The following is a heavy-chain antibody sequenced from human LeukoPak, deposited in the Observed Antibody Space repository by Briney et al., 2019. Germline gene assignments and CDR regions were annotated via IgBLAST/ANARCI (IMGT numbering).Heavy chain of an antibody. CDR2: IYSGGST. J-gene: IGHJ3*02. Sequence: GGSLRLSCAASGFTVSSNYMRWVRQAPGKGLEWVSIIYSGGSTYYAVYVKGRFTSSRDNSKNTLYLQMYSLRSEDTAVYYCASDIRRGYYDDFDIWGQGTMVTVSS. CDR1: GFTVSSNY. CDR3: ASDIRRGYYDDFDI. V-gene: IGHV3-66*01. D-gene: IGHD3-3*01.